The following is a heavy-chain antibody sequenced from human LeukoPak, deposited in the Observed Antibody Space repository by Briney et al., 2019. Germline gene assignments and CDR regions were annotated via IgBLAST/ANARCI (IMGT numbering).Heavy chain of an antibody. Sequence: PGRSLRLSCAASGFTFSSYAMHWVRQAPGKGLEWVAVISYDGSNKYYADSVEGRFTISRDNSKNTLYLQMNSLRAEDTAVYYCARDFDYSFDYWGQGTLVTVSS. D-gene: IGHD4-11*01. CDR2: ISYDGSNK. J-gene: IGHJ4*02. V-gene: IGHV3-30*04. CDR1: GFTFSSYA. CDR3: ARDFDYSFDY.